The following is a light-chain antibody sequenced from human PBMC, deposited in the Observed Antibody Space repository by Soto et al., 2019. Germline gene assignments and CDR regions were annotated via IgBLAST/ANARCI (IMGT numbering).Light chain of an antibody. V-gene: IGKV3-15*01. CDR3: KQYKEWPPFT. CDR1: QSVSNN. Sequence: EIVLTQSPGTLSLSPGERATLSCRASQSVSNNVAWYQQKPGQAPRLLILGASTRATGIPARFSGSGSGTEFTLSISSPQSEDFAVYYCKQYKEWPPFTFGQGTRLEIK. J-gene: IGKJ5*01. CDR2: GAS.